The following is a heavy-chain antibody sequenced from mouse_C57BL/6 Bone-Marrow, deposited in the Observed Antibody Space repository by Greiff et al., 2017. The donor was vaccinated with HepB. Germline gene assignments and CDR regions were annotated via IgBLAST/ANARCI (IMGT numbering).Heavy chain of an antibody. CDR2: IYPGDGDT. Sequence: VQLQQSGPELVKPGASVKISCKASGYAFSSSWMNWVKQRPGKGLEWIGRIYPGDGDTNYNGKFKGKATLTADKSSSTAYMQLSSLTSEDSAVYFGARPLTAQATTGFAYWGQGTLVTVSA. J-gene: IGHJ3*01. V-gene: IGHV1-82*01. CDR3: ARPLTAQATTGFAY. CDR1: GYAFSSSW. D-gene: IGHD3-2*02.